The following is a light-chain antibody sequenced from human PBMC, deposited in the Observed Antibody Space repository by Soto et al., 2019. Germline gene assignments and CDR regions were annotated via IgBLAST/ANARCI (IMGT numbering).Light chain of an antibody. V-gene: IGKV3-20*01. Sequence: VLTQSPGTLSLSPGERATLSCRASQSVTIGYLAWFQQKPGQAPRLLIYGARTRATGVPDRFSASGSGTDGSITISRLEKEDGAVYYCQQYGTSTWTFGQGTKVDIK. CDR3: QQYGTSTWT. J-gene: IGKJ1*01. CDR1: QSVTIGY. CDR2: GAR.